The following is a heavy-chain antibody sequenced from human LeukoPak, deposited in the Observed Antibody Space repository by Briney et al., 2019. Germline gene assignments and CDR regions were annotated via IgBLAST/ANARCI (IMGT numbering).Heavy chain of an antibody. Sequence: SETLSLTCTVSGGSISSDSYHWGWIRQPPEMGLEWIGIIYYSGNTYYNPSLKSRVTMSVDTSKNQFSLKLSSVTAADTAVYYCARHRSGGYTYGVLDYWGQGTLVTVS. CDR2: IYYSGNT. CDR1: GGSISSDSYH. V-gene: IGHV4-39*01. D-gene: IGHD5-18*01. CDR3: ARHRSGGYTYGVLDY. J-gene: IGHJ4*02.